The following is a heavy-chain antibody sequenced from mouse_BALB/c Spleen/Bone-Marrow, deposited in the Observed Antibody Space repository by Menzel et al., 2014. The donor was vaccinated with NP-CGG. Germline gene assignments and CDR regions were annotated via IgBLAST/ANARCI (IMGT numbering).Heavy chain of an antibody. Sequence: VQLVESGAELVKPGASVKLSCKASGYTFTNYYIYWVKQRPGRGLEWIGGINPSNGGTKFNEKFKNKATLTIDKSSSTAYIQLSSLTSEDSAVYYCPRHYYSTPYYAMDYWGQGTSVTVSS. V-gene: IGHV1S81*02. J-gene: IGHJ4*01. CDR2: INPSNGGT. CDR1: GYTFTNYY. CDR3: PRHYYSTPYYAMDY. D-gene: IGHD1-1*01.